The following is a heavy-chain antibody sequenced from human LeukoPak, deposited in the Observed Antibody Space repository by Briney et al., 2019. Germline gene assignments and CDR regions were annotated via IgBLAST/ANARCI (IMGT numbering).Heavy chain of an antibody. J-gene: IGHJ4*02. CDR1: GGSISTYY. Sequence: SETLSLTCIDSGGSISTYYWSWIRQPAGKGLEWIGRIYTSGSTNYNPSLKSRVTMSVDTSKNQFSLKLNSVTAADTAVYYCARDRNSGWGSNFDYWGQGTLVTVSS. CDR3: ARDRNSGWGSNFDY. CDR2: IYTSGST. V-gene: IGHV4-4*07. D-gene: IGHD6-25*01.